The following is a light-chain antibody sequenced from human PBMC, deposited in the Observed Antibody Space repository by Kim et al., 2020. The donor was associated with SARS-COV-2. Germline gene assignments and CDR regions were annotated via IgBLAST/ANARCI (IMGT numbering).Light chain of an antibody. CDR3: NSRDISGDHVL. V-gene: IGLV3-19*01. Sequence: SSELTQDPAVSVALGQTVRITCQGDSLRIYYASWYQQKPGQAPVLVIFGKDNRPSGIPDRFSGSNSGNTASLTIAAAQAEDEADYYCNSRDISGDHVLFG. J-gene: IGLJ1*01. CDR1: SLRIYY. CDR2: GKD.